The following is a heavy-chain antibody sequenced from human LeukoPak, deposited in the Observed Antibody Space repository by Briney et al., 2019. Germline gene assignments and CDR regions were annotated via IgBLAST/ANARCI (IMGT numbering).Heavy chain of an antibody. CDR2: TNPNSGGT. D-gene: IGHD6-19*01. Sequence: ASVKVSCKASGYTLTGYYIHWVRQAPGQGLEWMGWTNPNSGGTNCAQKFQGRVTMTRDTSISTAYMDLSRLRSDDTAVYYCARRHTNGWYYFDYWGQGTLVTVSS. CDR1: GYTLTGYY. J-gene: IGHJ4*02. V-gene: IGHV1-2*02. CDR3: ARRHTNGWYYFDY.